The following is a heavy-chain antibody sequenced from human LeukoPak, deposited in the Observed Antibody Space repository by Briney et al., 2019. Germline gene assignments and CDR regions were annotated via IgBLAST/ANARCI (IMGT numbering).Heavy chain of an antibody. D-gene: IGHD6-13*01. CDR2: IKSDGSST. V-gene: IGHV3-74*01. CDR3: AKSGKYSSSWEYNWFDP. CDR1: GFTFSSYW. Sequence: GGSLRLSCAASGFTFSSYWMHWVRQAPGKGLVWVSRIKSDGSSTSYADSVKGRFTISRDNAKNTLYLQMNSLRTEDTAVYYCAKSGKYSSSWEYNWFDPWGQGILITVSA. J-gene: IGHJ5*02.